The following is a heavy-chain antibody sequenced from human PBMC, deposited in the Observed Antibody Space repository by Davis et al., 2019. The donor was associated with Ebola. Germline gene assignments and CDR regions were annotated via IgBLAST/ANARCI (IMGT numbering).Heavy chain of an antibody. D-gene: IGHD1-7*01. V-gene: IGHV3-48*03. CDR3: ARDQDGPGPTVDY. CDR1: GFTFRSYE. CDR2: IGTSGTTV. Sequence: GESLKISCAASGFTFRSYEMNWVRQAPGKGLEWLAYIGTSGTTVYYADSVKGRFTISRDNAKNTLYLQMNSLRVEDTAVYYCARDQDGPGPTVDYWGQGALVTVSS. J-gene: IGHJ4*02.